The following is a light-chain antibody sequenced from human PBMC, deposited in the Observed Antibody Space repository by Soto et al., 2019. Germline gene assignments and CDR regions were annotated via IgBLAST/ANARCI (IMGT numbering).Light chain of an antibody. CDR2: GAS. CDR1: QSVSSN. J-gene: IGKJ1*01. V-gene: IGKV3-15*01. CDR3: QQYNEWPT. Sequence: DILMTQYPATLSVSLVERATLSCRASQSVSSNLAWYQLKPGQAPRLLIYGASTRATGIPARFSGSGSGTEFTLTISSLQSEDFAVYYCQQYNEWPTFGQGTKVDI.